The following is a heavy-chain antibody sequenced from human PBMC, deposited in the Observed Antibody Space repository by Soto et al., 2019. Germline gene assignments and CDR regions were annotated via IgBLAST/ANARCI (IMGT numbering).Heavy chain of an antibody. CDR1: GFTFSSYW. D-gene: IGHD1-26*01. CDR3: TRVGGSVSGMDV. V-gene: IGHV3-74*01. J-gene: IGHJ6*04. Sequence: EVQLVESGGGLVQPGGSLRLSCAASGFTFSSYWMHWVRQAPGKGLVWVSRIDNAGSSVRYADSLKGRFTISRDNAKNTLYLLMISLRAEDTDVYYCTRVGGSVSGMDVWGKGTTVTVYS. CDR2: IDNAGSSV.